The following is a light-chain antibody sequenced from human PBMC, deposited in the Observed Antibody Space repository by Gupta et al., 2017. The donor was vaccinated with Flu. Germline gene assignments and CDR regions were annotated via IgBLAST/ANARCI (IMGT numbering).Light chain of an antibody. Sequence: SSGIGSNYVYWYKQFPGSAPKLLIYRNSQRPSGVPDRYSGSKSGTSASLAISGLRSADEAEYYCAAWDDSLRGWVFGGGTKLTVL. CDR3: AAWDDSLRGWV. J-gene: IGLJ3*02. V-gene: IGLV1-47*01. CDR2: RNS. CDR1: SSGIGSNY.